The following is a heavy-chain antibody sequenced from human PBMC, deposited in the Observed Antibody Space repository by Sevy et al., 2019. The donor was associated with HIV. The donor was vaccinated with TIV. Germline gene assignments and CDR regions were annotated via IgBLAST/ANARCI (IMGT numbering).Heavy chain of an antibody. D-gene: IGHD6-6*01. J-gene: IGHJ6*02. CDR3: ARGASLAARLAWYYYYGMDV. V-gene: IGHV4-34*01. CDR1: GGSFSGYY. Sequence: SETLSLTCAVYGGSFSGYYWSWIRQPPGKGLEWIGEINHSGSTNYNPSLKSRVTISVDTSKNQFSLKLSSVTAADTAVYYCARGASLAARLAWYYYYGMDVWGQETTVTVSS. CDR2: INHSGST.